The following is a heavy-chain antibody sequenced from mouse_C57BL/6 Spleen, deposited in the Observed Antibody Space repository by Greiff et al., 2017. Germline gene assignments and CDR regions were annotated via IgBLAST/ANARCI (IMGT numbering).Heavy chain of an antibody. CDR3: ARSGYDYDGAWFAY. J-gene: IGHJ3*01. V-gene: IGHV1-63*01. CDR2: IYPGGGYT. D-gene: IGHD2-4*01. CDR1: GYTFTNYW. Sequence: VQLVESGAELVRPGTSVKMSCKASGYTFTNYWIGWAKQRPGHGLEWIGDIYPGGGYTNYNEKFKGKATLTADKSSSTAYMQFSSLTSEDSAIYYCARSGYDYDGAWFAYWGQGTLVTVSA.